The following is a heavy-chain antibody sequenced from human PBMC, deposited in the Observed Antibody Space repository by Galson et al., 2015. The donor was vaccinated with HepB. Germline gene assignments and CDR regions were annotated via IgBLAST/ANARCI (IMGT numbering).Heavy chain of an antibody. CDR3: ARGTPPRLLWFGGQNDAFDI. D-gene: IGHD3-10*01. J-gene: IGHJ3*02. CDR2: MNPNSGNT. V-gene: IGHV1-8*01. CDR1: GYTFTSYD. Sequence: SVKVSCKASGYTFTSYDINWVRQATGQGLEWMGWMNPNSGNTGYAQKFQGRVTMTRNTSISTAYMELSSLRSEDTAVYYCARGTPPRLLWFGGQNDAFDIWGQGTMVTVSS.